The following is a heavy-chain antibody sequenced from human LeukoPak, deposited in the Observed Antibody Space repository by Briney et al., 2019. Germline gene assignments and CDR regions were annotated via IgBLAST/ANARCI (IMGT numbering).Heavy chain of an antibody. CDR1: GYTFTSYG. J-gene: IGHJ3*02. Sequence: GASVKVSCKASGYTFTSYGISWVRQAPGQGLEWMGWINPNSGGTNYAQKFQGRVTMTRDTSISTAYMELSRLRSDDTAVYYCARVRITMIVVVTKDDAFDIWGQGTMVTVSS. CDR3: ARVRITMIVVVTKDDAFDI. V-gene: IGHV1-2*02. D-gene: IGHD3-22*01. CDR2: INPNSGGT.